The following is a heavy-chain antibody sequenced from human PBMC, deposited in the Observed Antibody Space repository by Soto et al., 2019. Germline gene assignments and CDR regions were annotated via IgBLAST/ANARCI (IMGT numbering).Heavy chain of an antibody. D-gene: IGHD5-12*01. CDR3: AREVATVVTPGYFDY. CDR1: GFTFSDYY. V-gene: IGHV3-11*06. Sequence: GGSLRLSCAASGFTFSDYYMSWIRQAPGKGLEWVSCISSSSSYTNYADSVKGRFTISRDNAKNSLYLQMNSLRAEDTAVYYCAREVATVVTPGYFDYWGQGTLVTVSS. J-gene: IGHJ4*02. CDR2: ISSSSSYT.